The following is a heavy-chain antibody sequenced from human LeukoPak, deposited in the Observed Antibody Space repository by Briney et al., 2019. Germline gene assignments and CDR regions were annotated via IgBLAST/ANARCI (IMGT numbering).Heavy chain of an antibody. CDR1: EFTFSSYG. J-gene: IGHJ6*03. V-gene: IGHV3-30*02. CDR2: IRYDGSNK. Sequence: GGSLRRSCAASEFTFSSYGKHWVRQAPGKGLEWVAFIRYDGSNKYYADSVKGRFTISRDNSKNTLYLQMNSLRAEDTAVYYCARDTASYYYYYYYMDVWGKGTTVTVSS. D-gene: IGHD5-18*01. CDR3: ARDTASYYYYYYYMDV.